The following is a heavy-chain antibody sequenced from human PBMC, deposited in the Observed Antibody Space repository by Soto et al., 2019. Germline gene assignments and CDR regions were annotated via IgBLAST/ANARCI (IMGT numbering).Heavy chain of an antibody. D-gene: IGHD6-19*01. V-gene: IGHV3-7*01. CDR3: ARDVSNAWLVRWSGDYFDY. J-gene: IGHJ4*02. CDR1: GFTFSSYW. Sequence: GGSLRLSCAASGFTFSSYWMSWVRQAPGKGLEWVANIKQDGSEKYYVDSVKGRFTISRDNAKNSLYLQMNSLRAEDTAVYHCARDVSNAWLVRWSGDYFDYWGQGTLVTVSS. CDR2: IKQDGSEK.